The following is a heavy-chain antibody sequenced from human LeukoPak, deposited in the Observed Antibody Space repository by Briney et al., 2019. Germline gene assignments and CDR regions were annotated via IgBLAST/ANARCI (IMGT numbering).Heavy chain of an antibody. CDR2: SSGYNGNT. CDR1: GYTFTSYV. V-gene: IGHV1-18*01. Sequence: ASVKVSCKASGYTFTSYVISWVRQAPGQGLEWMGWSSGYNGNTNYAQKFQGRVTMTTDTSTSTAYMELRSLRSDDTAVYYCARDRDGGNSDYWGQGTLVTVSS. CDR3: ARDRDGGNSDY. J-gene: IGHJ4*02. D-gene: IGHD2-21*02.